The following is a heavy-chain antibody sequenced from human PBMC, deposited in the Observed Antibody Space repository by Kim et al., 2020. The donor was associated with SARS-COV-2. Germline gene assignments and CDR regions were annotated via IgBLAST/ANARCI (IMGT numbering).Heavy chain of an antibody. Sequence: GGSLRLSRAVSGFTFRNYGMHWVRQAPAKGLEWVALISFDGSKTYYVDSVKGRFTISRDNSKNTLFLHMFALGDEDTAVYYCAKEGTSGTFPDYWGQGTL. CDR1: GFTFRNYG. CDR2: ISFDGSKT. J-gene: IGHJ4*02. D-gene: IGHD3-10*01. V-gene: IGHV3-30*18. CDR3: AKEGTSGTFPDY.